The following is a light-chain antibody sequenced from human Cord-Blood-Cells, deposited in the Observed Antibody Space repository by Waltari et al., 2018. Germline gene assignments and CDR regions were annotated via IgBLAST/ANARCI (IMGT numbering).Light chain of an antibody. Sequence: ESVFTQTPRILSLSSGQRATVSGRASQRVSSSYLAWYQQKPGQAPRLLIYGASSRATGIPDRFSGSGSGTDFTLTISRLEPEDFAVYYCQQYGSSPWTFGQGTKVEIK. V-gene: IGKV3-20*01. CDR1: QRVSSSY. J-gene: IGKJ1*01. CDR3: QQYGSSPWT. CDR2: GAS.